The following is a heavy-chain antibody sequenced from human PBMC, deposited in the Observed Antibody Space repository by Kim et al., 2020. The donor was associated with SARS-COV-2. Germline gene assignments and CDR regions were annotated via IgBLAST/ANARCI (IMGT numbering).Heavy chain of an antibody. Sequence: AQSVKGRITINPATSQNQFSLQLTSVTPEATAVYYCARDRQRAGTGVDYWGQGTLVTVSS. CDR3: ARDRQRAGTGVDY. D-gene: IGHD6-19*01. V-gene: IGHV6-1*01. J-gene: IGHJ4*02.